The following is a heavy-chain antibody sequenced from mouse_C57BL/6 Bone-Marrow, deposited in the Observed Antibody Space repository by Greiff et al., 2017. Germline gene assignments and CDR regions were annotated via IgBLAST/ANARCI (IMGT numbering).Heavy chain of an antibody. D-gene: IGHD2-4*01. CDR2: ISSGGSYT. V-gene: IGHV5-6*01. CDR3: ARLGLRQFAY. Sequence: EVQLVESGGDLVKPGGSLKLSCAASGFTFSSYGMSWVRQTPDKRLEWVATISSGGSYTYYPDSVKGRFTISRDNAKNNLYLQMSSLKSEDTAMYYCARLGLRQFAYWGQGTLVTVSA. CDR1: GFTFSSYG. J-gene: IGHJ3*01.